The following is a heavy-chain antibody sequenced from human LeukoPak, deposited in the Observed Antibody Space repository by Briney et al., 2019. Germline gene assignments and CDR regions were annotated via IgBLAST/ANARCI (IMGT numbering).Heavy chain of an antibody. Sequence: QPGRSLRLPCAASGFTFSSYGMHWVRQAPGKGLEWVAVISYDGSNKYYADSVKGRFTISRDNSKNTLYLQMNSLRAEDTAVYYCAKGLMSYYDSSGYLSWGQGTLVTVSS. CDR3: AKGLMSYYDSSGYLS. J-gene: IGHJ4*02. CDR2: ISYDGSNK. D-gene: IGHD3-22*01. V-gene: IGHV3-30*18. CDR1: GFTFSSYG.